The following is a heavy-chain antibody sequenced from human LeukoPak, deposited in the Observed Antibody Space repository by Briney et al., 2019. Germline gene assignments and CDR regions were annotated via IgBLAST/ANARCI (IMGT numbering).Heavy chain of an antibody. CDR1: GYTFTGYY. Sequence: GASVKVPCKPSGYTFTGYYMHWVRQAPGQGLEWMGRINPNSGGTNYAQKFQGRVTMTRDTSISTAYMELSRLRSDDTAVYYCASAYRNYGSGSYYNGFDPWGQGTLVTVSS. CDR3: ASAYRNYGSGSYYNGFDP. CDR2: INPNSGGT. J-gene: IGHJ5*02. V-gene: IGHV1-2*06. D-gene: IGHD3-10*01.